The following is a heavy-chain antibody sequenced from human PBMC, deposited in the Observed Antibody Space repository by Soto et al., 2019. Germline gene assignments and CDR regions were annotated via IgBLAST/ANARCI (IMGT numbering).Heavy chain of an antibody. CDR2: ISSSSSYT. D-gene: IGHD6-19*01. CDR1: GFTFSDYY. V-gene: IGHV3-11*06. J-gene: IGHJ4*02. Sequence: GGSLRLSCAASGFTFSDYYMSWIRQAPGKGLEWVSYISSSSSYTNYADSVKGRFTISRDNAKNSLYLQMNSLRAEDTAVYYCARDPPIVAVPDYGGQGTLVTVSS. CDR3: ARDPPIVAVPDY.